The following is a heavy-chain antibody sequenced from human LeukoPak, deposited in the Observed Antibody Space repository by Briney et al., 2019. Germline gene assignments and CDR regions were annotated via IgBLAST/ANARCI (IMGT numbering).Heavy chain of an antibody. J-gene: IGHJ4*02. CDR1: GGSISSGGYY. D-gene: IGHD3-3*01. CDR2: IYHSGST. V-gene: IGHV4-30-2*01. Sequence: PSETLSLTCTVSGGSISSGGYYWSWIRQPPGKGLERIGYIYHSGSTYYNPSLKSRVTISVDRSKNQFSLKLSSVTAADTAVYYCAKEWGLFGVVRWGQGTLVTVSS. CDR3: AKEWGLFGVVR.